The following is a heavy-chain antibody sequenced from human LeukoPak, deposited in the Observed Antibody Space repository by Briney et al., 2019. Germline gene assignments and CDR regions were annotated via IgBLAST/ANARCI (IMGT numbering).Heavy chain of an antibody. D-gene: IGHD3-10*01. CDR1: GFTFDTYA. V-gene: IGHV3-23*01. J-gene: IGHJ4*02. Sequence: GGSLRLSCAASGFTFDTYAMSWVRQDPGKGLEWVSTISGSADSTYYADSVKGRFTISRDNAKNSLYLQMNSLRAEDTAVYYCARDRGAEGFDWGQGTLVTVSS. CDR2: ISGSADST. CDR3: ARDRGAEGFD.